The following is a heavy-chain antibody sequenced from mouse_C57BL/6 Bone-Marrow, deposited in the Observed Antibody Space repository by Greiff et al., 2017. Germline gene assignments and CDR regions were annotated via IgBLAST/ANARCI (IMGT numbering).Heavy chain of an antibody. CDR2: FHPYNDDT. CDR1: GYTFTTYP. CDR3: ARKEDGYDPAWFAY. V-gene: IGHV1-47*01. J-gene: IGHJ3*01. Sequence: QVQLKQSGAELVKPGASVKLSCKASGYTFTTYPIEWMKQNPGKSLEWIGNFHPYNDDTTYNEKFKGKATLTVEKSSSTVYLELSRLTSADSAVYYCARKEDGYDPAWFAYWGRGTRVTVSA. D-gene: IGHD2-2*01.